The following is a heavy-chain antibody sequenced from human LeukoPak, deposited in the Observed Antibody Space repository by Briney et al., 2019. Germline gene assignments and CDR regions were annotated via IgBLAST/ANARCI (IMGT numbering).Heavy chain of an antibody. D-gene: IGHD1-26*01. CDR1: GGSFSGYY. J-gene: IGHJ4*02. V-gene: IGHV4-34*01. Sequence: SETLSLTCAIYGGSFSGYYWSWIRQPPGKGLEWIGEINHSGSTNYNPSLKSRVTISVDTSKNQFSLKLSSVTAADTAVYYCARETTTVGLDYWGQGTLVTVSS. CDR3: ARETTTVGLDY. CDR2: INHSGST.